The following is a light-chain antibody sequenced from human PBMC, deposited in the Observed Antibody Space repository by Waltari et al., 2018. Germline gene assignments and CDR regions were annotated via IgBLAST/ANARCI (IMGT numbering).Light chain of an antibody. CDR3: MQGIHRLT. Sequence: EIMLTQTPLSLSVTPGQPASIPCKSNQSLLHNDGKSYLYWYLQRPGQSPQLLISEISSRFSGVPDRFSGSGSGADFTLRISRVEADDVGVYYCMQGIHRLTFGGGTKVEI. CDR1: QSLLHNDGKSY. CDR2: EIS. J-gene: IGKJ4*01. V-gene: IGKV2-29*02.